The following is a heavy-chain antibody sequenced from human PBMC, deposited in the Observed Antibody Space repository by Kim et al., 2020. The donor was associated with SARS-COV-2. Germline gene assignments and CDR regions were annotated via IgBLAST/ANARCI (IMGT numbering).Heavy chain of an antibody. V-gene: IGHV3-72*01. Sequence: YTTESAPSVRGRFTISRDDSKNSLFLQMSSLKSDDTAVYYCVRDRAGAGDYWGQGALVTVSS. CDR2: YTT. CDR3: VRDRAGAGDY. J-gene: IGHJ4*02.